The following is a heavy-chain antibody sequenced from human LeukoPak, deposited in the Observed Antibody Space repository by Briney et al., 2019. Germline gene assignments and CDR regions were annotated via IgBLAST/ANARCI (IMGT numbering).Heavy chain of an antibody. Sequence: SGTLSLTCTVSGGSISSYYWSWIRQPPGNGLERIGYIYYSGSTNYNPSLKSRVTISVDTSKNQFSLKLSSVTAADTAVYYCARVRLAAMARIFDYWGQGTLVTVSS. CDR2: IYYSGST. CDR1: GGSISSYY. V-gene: IGHV4-59*01. J-gene: IGHJ4*02. D-gene: IGHD5-18*01. CDR3: ARVRLAAMARIFDY.